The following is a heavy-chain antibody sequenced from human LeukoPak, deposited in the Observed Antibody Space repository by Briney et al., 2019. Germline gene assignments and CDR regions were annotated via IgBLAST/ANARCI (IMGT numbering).Heavy chain of an antibody. V-gene: IGHV3-30-3*02. J-gene: IGHJ4*02. CDR2: ISYDGRNK. D-gene: IGHD3-10*01. Sequence: PGGSLRLSCAASGFTFSSYAMHWVRQAPGKGLEWVAVISYDGRNKYYADSVKGRFTISRDNSKNTLYLQMNSLRAEDTAVYYCARPRGYGLWFGELLRGSLSYFNYWGQGTLVTVSS. CDR3: ARPRGYGLWFGELLRGSLSYFNY. CDR1: GFTFSSYA.